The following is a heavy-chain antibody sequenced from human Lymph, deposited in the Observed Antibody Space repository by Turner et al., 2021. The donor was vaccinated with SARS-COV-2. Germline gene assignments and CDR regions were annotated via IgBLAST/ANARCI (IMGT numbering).Heavy chain of an antibody. D-gene: IGHD3-22*01. CDR1: GVTFSSYA. CDR3: AKNEMAMIVVLITLFDY. V-gene: IGHV3-23*01. CDR2: LSGSGGST. J-gene: IGHJ4*02. Sequence: EVQLLESGGGLVQPGGSMRLSCAASGVTFSSYAISWVRQAPGKGLEWVSTLSGSGGSTYYADSVKGRFTISRDNPNNTLYLQMNSLRAEDTAVYYCAKNEMAMIVVLITLFDYWGQGTLVTVSS.